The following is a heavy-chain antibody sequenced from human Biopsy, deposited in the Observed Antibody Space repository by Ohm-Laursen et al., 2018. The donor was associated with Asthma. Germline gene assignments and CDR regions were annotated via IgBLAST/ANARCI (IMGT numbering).Heavy chain of an antibody. D-gene: IGHD6-13*01. V-gene: IGHV1-69*06. CDR3: ASPSSSREILYYYYNMDI. Sequence: SSVKVSCKASGGTFGNYAISWVRQAPGLGLEWMGGISPVFGSTNIAQKFQGRVTISADIFTKTAYLEVSSLRSDDTAVYYCASPSSSREILYYYYNMDIWGQGTTVTVSS. CDR2: ISPVFGST. J-gene: IGHJ6*02. CDR1: GGTFGNYA.